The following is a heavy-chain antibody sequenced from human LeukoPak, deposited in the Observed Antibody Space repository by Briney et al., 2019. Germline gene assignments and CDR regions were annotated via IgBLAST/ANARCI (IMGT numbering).Heavy chain of an antibody. J-gene: IGHJ3*02. D-gene: IGHD2-2*01. CDR1: GFTFSSYS. V-gene: IGHV3-21*01. CDR2: ISSSSSYI. Sequence: PGGSLRLSCAASGFTFSSYSMNWVRQAPGKGLEWVSSISSSSSYIYYADSVKGRFTISRDNAKNSLYLQMNSLRAEDTAVYYCASVYCSSTGCLPDDAFDIWGQGTMVTVSS. CDR3: ASVYCSSTGCLPDDAFDI.